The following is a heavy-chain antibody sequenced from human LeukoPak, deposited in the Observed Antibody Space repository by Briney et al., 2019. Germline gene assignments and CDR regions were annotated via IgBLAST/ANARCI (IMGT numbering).Heavy chain of an antibody. Sequence: GGSLRLSCAASGFTFSSYWMTWVRQAPGKGLEWVAHIKTDGSQKYYVDSVKGRFNISRDNAKNSLYLQMNSLRVDDTATYYCARGLLEWLRLETYYFDYWGQGSQVTVSS. CDR3: ARGLLEWLRLETYYFDY. CDR2: IKTDGSQK. D-gene: IGHD3-3*01. J-gene: IGHJ4*02. V-gene: IGHV3-7*01. CDR1: GFTFSSYW.